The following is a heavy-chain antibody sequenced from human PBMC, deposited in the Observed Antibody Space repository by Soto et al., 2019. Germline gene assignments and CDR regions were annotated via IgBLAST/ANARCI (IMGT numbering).Heavy chain of an antibody. V-gene: IGHV4-30-4*01. CDR1: GDSISTVDYF. Sequence: LSLTCSVSGDSISTVDYFWAWIRQPPGQALEYIGYIYKSTTTYYNPSFESRVAISLDTSKSQFSLNVTSVTAADTAVYFCARGRYCLTGRCFPNWFDSWGQGTLVTVS. J-gene: IGHJ5*01. D-gene: IGHD2-15*01. CDR3: ARGRYCLTGRCFPNWFDS. CDR2: IYKSTTT.